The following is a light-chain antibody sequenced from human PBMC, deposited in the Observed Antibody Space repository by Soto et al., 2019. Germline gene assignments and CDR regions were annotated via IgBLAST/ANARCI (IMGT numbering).Light chain of an antibody. J-gene: IGKJ1*01. CDR1: QSVTNY. CDR2: DAS. V-gene: IGKV3-11*01. Sequence: EIFLTQSPDTLSLSPGERATLTCRASQSVTNYIAWYQQRPGQAPRLLIYDASNRATGVPARFSGSRSGTDFTRTISDLEPADFGLYYCQQRLNWPPGFGQGTKV. CDR3: QQRLNWPPG.